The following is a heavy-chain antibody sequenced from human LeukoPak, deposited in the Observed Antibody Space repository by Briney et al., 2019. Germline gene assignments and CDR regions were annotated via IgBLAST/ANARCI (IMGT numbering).Heavy chain of an antibody. CDR1: GFTFSNAW. CDR2: IKSKTDGGTT. Sequence: GGSLRLSCAASGFTFSNAWMSWVRQAPGKGLEWVGRIKSKTDGGTTDYAAPVKGRFTISRDDSKNTLYLQMNSLKTEDTAVYYCTTRDYGGNGASFDYWGQGTLVTVSS. V-gene: IGHV3-15*01. J-gene: IGHJ4*02. CDR3: TTRDYGGNGASFDY. D-gene: IGHD4-23*01.